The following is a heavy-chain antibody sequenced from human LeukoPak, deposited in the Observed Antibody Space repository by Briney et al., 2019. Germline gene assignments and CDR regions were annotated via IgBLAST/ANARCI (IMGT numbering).Heavy chain of an antibody. V-gene: IGHV3-33*01. CDR1: GFTFSSYG. J-gene: IGHJ4*02. Sequence: GGSLRLSCAASGFTFSSYGMHWVRQAPGKGLEWVAMIWYDGSNTYYADSVKGRFTITRDNSKNTLFLQMDSLRAEDTAVYYCARDRSTTHFDYWGQGTLVTVSS. CDR2: IWYDGSNT. CDR3: ARDRSTTHFDY. D-gene: IGHD5/OR15-5a*01.